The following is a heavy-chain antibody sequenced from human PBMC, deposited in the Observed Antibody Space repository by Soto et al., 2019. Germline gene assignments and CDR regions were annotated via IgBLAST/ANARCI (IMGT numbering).Heavy chain of an antibody. CDR2: ICYSGST. V-gene: IGHV4-61*01. Sequence: QVQLQESGPGLVKPSETLSLTCTVSGGSVSSGSYYWSWIRQPPGKGLEWIGYICYSGSTNYNPSLKSRVTISVDTSKNQFSLKLSSVTAADTAVYYCARSRSGSYLDYWGQGTLVTVSS. CDR1: GGSVSSGSYY. J-gene: IGHJ4*02. D-gene: IGHD1-26*01. CDR3: ARSRSGSYLDY.